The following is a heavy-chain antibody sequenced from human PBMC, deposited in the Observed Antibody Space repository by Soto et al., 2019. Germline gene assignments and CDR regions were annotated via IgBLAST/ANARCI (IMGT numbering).Heavy chain of an antibody. CDR1: GGSISSNTHY. CDR3: ARGGKYCSGGTCHPPLSLAFDY. CDR2: IYYTGST. Sequence: SETLSLTCTVSGGSISSNTHYWGWIRQPPGKGLEWIATIYYTGSTYYNPSLNSRGTISINTSKNQFSLELSSVPAANTVFFFWARGGKYCSGGTCHPPLSLAFDYGGQGTLVT. D-gene: IGHD2-15*01. V-gene: IGHV4-39*01. J-gene: IGHJ4*02.